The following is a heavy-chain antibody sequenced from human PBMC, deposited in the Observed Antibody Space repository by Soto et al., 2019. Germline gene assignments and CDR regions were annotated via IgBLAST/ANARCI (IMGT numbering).Heavy chain of an antibody. CDR2: IYYSGST. D-gene: IGHD6-6*01. Sequence: SETLSLTCTVSGGSISSYYWSWIRQPPGKGLEWIGYIYYSGSTNYNPSLKSRVTISVDTSKNQFSLKLSSVTAADTAVYYCARDGIAAVFDYWGQGTLVTVSS. CDR3: ARDGIAAVFDY. J-gene: IGHJ4*02. V-gene: IGHV4-59*01. CDR1: GGSISSYY.